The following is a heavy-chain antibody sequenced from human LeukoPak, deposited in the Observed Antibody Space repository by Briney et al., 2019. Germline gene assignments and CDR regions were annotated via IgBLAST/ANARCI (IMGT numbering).Heavy chain of an antibody. J-gene: IGHJ6*02. V-gene: IGHV4-34*01. D-gene: IGHD3-10*01. CDR3: ARGYGPRGMDV. Sequence: SETLSLTCAVYGGSFSGYYWSCIRQPPGKGLEWIGEINHSGSTNYNPSLKSRVTISVDTSKNQFSLKLSSVTAADTAVYYCARGYGPRGMDVWGQGTTVTVSS. CDR1: GGSFSGYY. CDR2: INHSGST.